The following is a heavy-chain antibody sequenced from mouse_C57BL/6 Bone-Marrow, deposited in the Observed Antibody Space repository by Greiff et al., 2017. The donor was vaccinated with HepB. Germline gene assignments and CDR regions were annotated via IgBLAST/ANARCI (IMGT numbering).Heavy chain of an antibody. J-gene: IGHJ3*01. V-gene: IGHV1-55*01. Sequence: VQLQRSGAELVKPGASVKMSCKASGYTFTSYWITWVKQRPGQGLEWIGDIYPGSGSTNYNEKFKSKATLTVDTSSSTAYMQLSSLTSEDSAVYYCARLRGWLGADWGQGTLVTVSA. D-gene: IGHD2-3*01. CDR1: GYTFTSYW. CDR3: ARLRGWLGAD. CDR2: IYPGSGST.